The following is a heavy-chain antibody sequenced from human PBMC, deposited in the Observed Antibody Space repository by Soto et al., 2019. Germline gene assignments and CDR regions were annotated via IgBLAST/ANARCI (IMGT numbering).Heavy chain of an antibody. J-gene: IGHJ6*04. Sequence: QVQLVQSGAEVKKPGASVKVSCKASGYTFTSYAMHWVRQAPGQRLEWMGWINAGNGNTKYSQKFQGRVTITRETSVNTAYRVVSGLRSEDMVVYYCALDRGMVVVPASYRGAANYYYWMEVWAKGPRSPSPQ. D-gene: IGHD2-2*01. CDR2: INAGNGNT. CDR3: ALDRGMVVVPASYRGAANYYYWMEV. V-gene: IGHV1-3*01. CDR1: GYTFTSYA.